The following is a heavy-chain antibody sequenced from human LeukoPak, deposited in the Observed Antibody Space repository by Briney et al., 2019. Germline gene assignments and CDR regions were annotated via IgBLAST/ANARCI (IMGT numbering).Heavy chain of an antibody. Sequence: GASVKISCKASGGTFSSYAISWVRQAPGQGLEWMGGIIPIFGTANYAQKFQGRVTITTDESTSTAYMELSSLRSEDTAVYYCAHLHAANDNEPNDYWGQGTLVTVFS. V-gene: IGHV1-69*05. J-gene: IGHJ4*02. CDR2: IIPIFGTA. CDR3: AHLHAANDNEPNDY. CDR1: GGTFSSYA. D-gene: IGHD1-1*01.